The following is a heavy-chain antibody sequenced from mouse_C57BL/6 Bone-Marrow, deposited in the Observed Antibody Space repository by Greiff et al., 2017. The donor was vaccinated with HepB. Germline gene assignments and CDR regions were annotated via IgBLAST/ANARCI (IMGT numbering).Heavy chain of an antibody. CDR1: GFTFSSYG. CDR2: ISSGGSYT. Sequence: EVNLVESGGDLVKPGGSLKLSCAASGFTFSSYGMSWVRQTPDKRLEWVATISSGGSYTYYPDSVKGRFTISRDNAKNTLYLQMSSLKSEDTAMYYCARRLAWFAYWGQGTLVTVSA. CDR3: ARRLAWFAY. J-gene: IGHJ3*01. V-gene: IGHV5-6*02.